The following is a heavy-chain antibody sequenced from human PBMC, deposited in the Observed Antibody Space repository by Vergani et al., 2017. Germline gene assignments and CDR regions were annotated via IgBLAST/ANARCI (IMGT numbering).Heavy chain of an antibody. J-gene: IGHJ4*02. V-gene: IGHV2-70*04. CDR2: IDWDDDK. Sequence: QVTLKESGPALVKPTQTLTLTCTFSGFSLSTSGMRVSWIRQPPGKALEWLARIDWDDDKFYSTSLKTRLTISKDTSKNQVVLTMTNMDPVDTATYYCARSRDRYGDFDYWGQGTLVTVSS. CDR3: ARSRDRYGDFDY. D-gene: IGHD4-17*01. CDR1: GFSLSTSGMR.